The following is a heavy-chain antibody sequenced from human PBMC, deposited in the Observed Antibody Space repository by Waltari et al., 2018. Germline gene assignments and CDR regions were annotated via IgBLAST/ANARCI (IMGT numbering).Heavy chain of an antibody. CDR1: GGSFSGYY. V-gene: IGHV4-34*01. J-gene: IGHJ4*02. D-gene: IGHD3-22*01. Sequence: QVQLQQWGAGLLKPSETLSLTCAVYGGSFSGYYWSWIRQPPGKGLEWIGEINHGGSTNYNPSLKSRVTISVDTSKNQFSLKLSSVTAADTAVYYCAREGTYYYDSSGYYFDYWGQRTLVTVSS. CDR3: AREGTYYYDSSGYYFDY. CDR2: INHGGST.